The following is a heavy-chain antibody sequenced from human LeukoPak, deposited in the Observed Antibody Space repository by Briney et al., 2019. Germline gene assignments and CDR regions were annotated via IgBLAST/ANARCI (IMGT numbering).Heavy chain of an antibody. D-gene: IGHD3-10*01. V-gene: IGHV3-23*01. CDR3: AEDRGSGSFSD. J-gene: IGHJ4*02. CDR2: ISGSGGST. CDR1: GFSFSNHY. Sequence: GGSLRLSCAASGFSFSNHYINWVRQTPGKGLEWVSAISGSGGSTYYADSVKGRFTISRDNSKNTLYLQMNSLRAEDTAVYYCAEDRGSGSFSDWGQGTLVTVSS.